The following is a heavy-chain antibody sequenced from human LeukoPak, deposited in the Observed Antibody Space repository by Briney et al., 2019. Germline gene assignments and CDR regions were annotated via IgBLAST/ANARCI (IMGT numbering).Heavy chain of an antibody. J-gene: IGHJ4*02. Sequence: GASVEVSCKPSGYTFTGYYMHWVRQAPGQGLEWLGWINPNSGDAGYSQRFQGRVTMTRDTSISTAYMELSRLTSGDTALYYCARGSLQPVTTKLAHDYWGQGTLVTVSS. CDR1: GYTFTGYY. V-gene: IGHV1-2*02. CDR2: INPNSGDA. D-gene: IGHD4-11*01. CDR3: ARGSLQPVTTKLAHDY.